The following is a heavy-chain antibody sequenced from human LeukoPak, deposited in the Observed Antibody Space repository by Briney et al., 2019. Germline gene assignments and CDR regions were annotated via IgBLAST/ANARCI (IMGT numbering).Heavy chain of an antibody. Sequence: PGGSLRLSCAASGFTFGSYAMYWVRQAPGKGLEWVSGISGSGGSTFCADSVKGRFTISRDNSENTVYLQTNSLRADDTAVYFCAKTTAGYSSGRYPGWPVDYWGRGTLVTVSS. CDR2: ISGSGGST. CDR3: AKTTAGYSSGRYPGWPVDY. D-gene: IGHD6-19*01. CDR1: GFTFGSYA. V-gene: IGHV3-23*01. J-gene: IGHJ4*02.